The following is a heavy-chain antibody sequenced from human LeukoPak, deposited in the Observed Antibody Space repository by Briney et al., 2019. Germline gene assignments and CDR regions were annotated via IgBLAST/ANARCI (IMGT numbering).Heavy chain of an antibody. V-gene: IGHV4-59*01. D-gene: IGHD5-18*01. CDR2: IYYSGST. CDR1: GGSISSYY. Sequence: SETLSLTCTVSGGSISSYYWSWIRQPPGKGLEWIGYIYYSGSTNYNPSLKSRVTKSVDTSKNQFSLKLSSVTAADTAVYYCARGGDVDTAMVFDYWGQGTLVTVSS. J-gene: IGHJ4*02. CDR3: ARGGDVDTAMVFDY.